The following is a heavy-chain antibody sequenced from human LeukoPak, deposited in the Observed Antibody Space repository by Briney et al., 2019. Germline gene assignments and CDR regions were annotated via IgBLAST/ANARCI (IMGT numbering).Heavy chain of an antibody. Sequence: GGSLRLSCAASGFTFSSYEMNWVRQAPGKGLEWVSYITSGGNTIYYADSVEGRFTISRDNAKNSLYLQMNSLRAEDTAVYYCARDSVAGSQDAFDIWGQGTMVTVSS. J-gene: IGHJ3*02. CDR2: ITSGGNTI. V-gene: IGHV3-48*03. CDR1: GFTFSSYE. CDR3: ARDSVAGSQDAFDI. D-gene: IGHD6-19*01.